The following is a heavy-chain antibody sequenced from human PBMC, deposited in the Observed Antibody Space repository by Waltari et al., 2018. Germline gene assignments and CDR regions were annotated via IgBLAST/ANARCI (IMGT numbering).Heavy chain of an antibody. Sequence: EVQLVVSGGGLVQPGGSLRLSCAASGFTFSSCSLNWFRQAPGKGLEWVSYISGDSGSIHYADSVKGRITVSRDNAKNSLYLQMSSLTAEDTAVFYCARDRDWAFDIWGQGTMVTVSS. D-gene: IGHD2-21*01. CDR1: GFTFSSCS. CDR2: ISGDSGSI. CDR3: ARDRDWAFDI. V-gene: IGHV3-48*04. J-gene: IGHJ3*02.